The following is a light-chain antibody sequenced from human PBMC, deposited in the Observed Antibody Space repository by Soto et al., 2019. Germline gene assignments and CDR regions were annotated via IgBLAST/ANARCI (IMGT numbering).Light chain of an antibody. Sequence: QSVLTQPPSVSAAPGQKVTISCSGSSSNIGNNYVSWYQQLPGTAPKLVIYENKKRPSGIPDRFSGSQSGTSATLGITGLQTGDEADYYCGAWDSSLSAYVLGTGTKLTVL. V-gene: IGLV1-51*02. CDR2: ENK. CDR1: SSNIGNNY. CDR3: GAWDSSLSAYV. J-gene: IGLJ1*01.